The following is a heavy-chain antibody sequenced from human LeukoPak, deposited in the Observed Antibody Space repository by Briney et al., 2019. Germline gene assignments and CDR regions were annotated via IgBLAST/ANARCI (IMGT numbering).Heavy chain of an antibody. CDR2: IYYSGST. D-gene: IGHD3-10*01. V-gene: IGHV4-30-4*08. Sequence: SQTLSLTCTVSGGSISSGDYYWSWIRQPPGKGLEWIGYIYYSGSTYYNPSLKSRVTISVDTSKNQFSLKLSSVTAADTAVYYCARVAVGSESLWEWFDPWGQGTLVTVSS. J-gene: IGHJ5*02. CDR1: GGSISSGDYY. CDR3: ARVAVGSESLWEWFDP.